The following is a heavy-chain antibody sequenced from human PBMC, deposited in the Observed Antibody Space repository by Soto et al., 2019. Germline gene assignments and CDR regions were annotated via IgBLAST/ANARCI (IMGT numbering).Heavy chain of an antibody. D-gene: IGHD3-10*01. Sequence: PSETLSLTCTVSGGSISSYYWSWIRQPPGKGLEWIGYIYYSGSTNYNPSLKSRVTISVDTSKNQFSLKLSSVTAADTAVYYCARDSGRSWFGELSYYYYGMYVWGQGTTVTVSS. CDR2: IYYSGST. CDR3: ARDSGRSWFGELSYYYYGMYV. J-gene: IGHJ6*02. V-gene: IGHV4-59*01. CDR1: GGSISSYY.